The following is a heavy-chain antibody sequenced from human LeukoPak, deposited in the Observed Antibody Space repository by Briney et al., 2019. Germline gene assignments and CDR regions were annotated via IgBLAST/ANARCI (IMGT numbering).Heavy chain of an antibody. J-gene: IGHJ3*01. Sequence: GGSLRLSCAASGFTVSSYGMTWVRLAPGKGLEWVSAFSATDGSAQYAESVKGRFTISRDNSKNSLYLQMNSLRDEDTAVYFCAKARIAAAGTGAFDVWGQGTMVTVSS. CDR1: GFTVSSYG. CDR2: FSATDGSA. CDR3: AKARIAAAGTGAFDV. V-gene: IGHV3-23*01. D-gene: IGHD6-13*01.